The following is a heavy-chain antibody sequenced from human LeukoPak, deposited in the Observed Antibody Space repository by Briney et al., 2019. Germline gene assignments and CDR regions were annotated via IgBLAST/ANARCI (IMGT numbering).Heavy chain of an antibody. CDR3: ARDWTAGYYGMDV. CDR2: ISYDGSNK. D-gene: IGHD3/OR15-3a*01. Sequence: GGSLRLSCAASGFTFSSYAMHWVRQAPGKGLEWVAVISYDGSNKYYADSVKGRFTISRDNSKNTLYLLMNSLRAEDTAVYYCARDWTAGYYGMDVWGQGTTVTVSS. V-gene: IGHV3-30-3*01. J-gene: IGHJ6*02. CDR1: GFTFSSYA.